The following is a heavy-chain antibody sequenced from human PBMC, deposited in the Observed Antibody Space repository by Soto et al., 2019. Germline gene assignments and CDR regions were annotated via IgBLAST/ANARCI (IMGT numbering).Heavy chain of an antibody. CDR3: ASLSRGVIDY. Sequence: SETLSLTCTVSGGSISSYYWSWIRQPPGKGLEWIGYIYYSGSTNYNPSLKSRVTISVDTSKNQFSLKLSSVTAADTAVYYCASLSRGVIDYWGQGTLVTVSS. V-gene: IGHV4-59*08. D-gene: IGHD3-10*01. CDR1: GGSISSYY. J-gene: IGHJ4*02. CDR2: IYYSGST.